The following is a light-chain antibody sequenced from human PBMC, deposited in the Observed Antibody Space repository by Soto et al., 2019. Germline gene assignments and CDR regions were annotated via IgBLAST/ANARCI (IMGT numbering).Light chain of an antibody. CDR1: SSNIGSNY. J-gene: IGLJ2*01. CDR2: RNN. CDR3: AAWDDSLSEV. V-gene: IGLV1-47*01. Sequence: QSVPTQPPSASGTPGQRVTISCSGSSSNIGSNYVYWYQQLPGTAPKLLIYRNNQRPSGVPDRFSGSKSGTSASLAISGLRSEDEADYYCAAWDDSLSEVFGGGTKVTVL.